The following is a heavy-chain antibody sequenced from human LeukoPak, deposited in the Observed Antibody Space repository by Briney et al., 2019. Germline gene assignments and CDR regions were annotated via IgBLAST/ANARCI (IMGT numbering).Heavy chain of an antibody. CDR3: ARVRANNWNYLYYYYYYMDV. J-gene: IGHJ6*03. Sequence: PSETLSLTCAVYGGSFSGYYWSWIRQPPGKGLEWIGEINHSGSTNYNPSLKSRVTISVDTSKNQFSLKLSSVTAADTAVYYCARVRANNWNYLYYYYYYMDVWGKGTTVTVSS. V-gene: IGHV4-34*01. D-gene: IGHD1-7*01. CDR2: INHSGST. CDR1: GGSFSGYY.